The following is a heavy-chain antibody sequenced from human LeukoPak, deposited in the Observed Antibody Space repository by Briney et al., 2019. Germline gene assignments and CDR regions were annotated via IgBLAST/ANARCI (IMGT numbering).Heavy chain of an antibody. CDR1: GGTFSSYT. Sequence: GASVKVSCKASGGTFSSYTISWVRQAPGRGLEWMGRIIPILGIANYAQKFQGRVTITADKSTSTAYMELSSLRSEDTAVYYCARSNGVVIANLEYYYYYMDVWGKGTTVTVSS. D-gene: IGHD2-21*01. CDR3: ARSNGVVIANLEYYYYYMDV. CDR2: IIPILGIA. V-gene: IGHV1-69*02. J-gene: IGHJ6*03.